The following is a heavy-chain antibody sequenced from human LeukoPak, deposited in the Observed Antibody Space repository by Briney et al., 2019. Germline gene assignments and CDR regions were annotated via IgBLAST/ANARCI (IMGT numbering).Heavy chain of an antibody. J-gene: IGHJ4*02. D-gene: IGHD1-26*01. Sequence: GGSLRLSCAASGFTFSSYAMHWVRQAPGKGLEWVAVISYDGSNKYYADSVKGRFTISRDNSKNTLYLQMNSLRAEDTAVYYCASIVGARAFEYYWGQGTLVTVSS. CDR2: ISYDGSNK. V-gene: IGHV3-30-3*01. CDR3: ASIVGARAFEYY. CDR1: GFTFSSYA.